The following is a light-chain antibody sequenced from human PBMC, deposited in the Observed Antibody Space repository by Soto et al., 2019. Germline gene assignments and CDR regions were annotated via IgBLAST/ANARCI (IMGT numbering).Light chain of an antibody. Sequence: QSVLTQPPSASGTPGQRVTISCSGSRASIGSNTVTWYQHLPGAAPKLLVYNNNQRPSGVPDRFSGSKSGNTASLTISGLQAEDEANYYCCSYAGRATYVFGGGTKLTVL. CDR2: NNN. CDR1: RASIGSNT. V-gene: IGLV1-44*01. CDR3: CSYAGRATYV. J-gene: IGLJ2*01.